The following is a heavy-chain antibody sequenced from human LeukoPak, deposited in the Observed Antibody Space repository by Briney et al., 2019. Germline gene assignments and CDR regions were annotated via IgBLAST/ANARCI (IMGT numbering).Heavy chain of an antibody. V-gene: IGHV3-11*01. CDR3: ARDLSGYEDDY. Sequence: GGSLRLSCAASGFTFSDYYMSWIRQAPGKGLEWVSYISSSGSNIYYADSVKGRFTISRDKAKNSLYLQMNSLRAEDTAVYYCARDLSGYEDDYWGQRTLVTVSS. CDR1: GFTFSDYY. D-gene: IGHD3-22*01. J-gene: IGHJ4*02. CDR2: ISSSGSNI.